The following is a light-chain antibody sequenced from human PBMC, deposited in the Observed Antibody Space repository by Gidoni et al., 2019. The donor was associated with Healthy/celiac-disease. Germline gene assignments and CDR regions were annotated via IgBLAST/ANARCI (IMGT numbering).Light chain of an antibody. J-gene: IGLJ1*01. CDR1: SSNIGSNY. V-gene: IGLV1-47*01. CDR3: AAWDDSLSGYV. CDR2: RNN. Sequence: QSVLTQPPSASGPPGQRVTISCSGSSSNIGSNYVYWYQQLPGKAPKLLIYRNNQRPSGVPDRFSGSKSGTSASLAISGLRSEDEADYYCAAWDDSLSGYVFGTGTKVTVL.